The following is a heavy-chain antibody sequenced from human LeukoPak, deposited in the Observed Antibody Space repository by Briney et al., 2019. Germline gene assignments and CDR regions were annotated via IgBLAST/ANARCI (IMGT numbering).Heavy chain of an antibody. CDR1: GGSFSDYY. CDR3: ARDQAYCGGDCYFDF. V-gene: IGHV4-38-2*02. Sequence: SETLSLTCAVYGGSFSDYYWGWIRQPPGKGLEWIGSIYHSGNTDYNPSLKSRVTISVDTSKNQFSLKLRSVTAADTAVYYCARDQAYCGGDCYFDFWGQGTLVTVSS. D-gene: IGHD2-21*02. CDR2: IYHSGNT. J-gene: IGHJ4*02.